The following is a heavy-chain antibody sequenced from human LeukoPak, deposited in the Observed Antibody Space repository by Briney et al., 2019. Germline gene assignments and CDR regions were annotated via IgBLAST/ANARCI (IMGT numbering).Heavy chain of an antibody. Sequence: ASVKVSCKVSGYTLTELSMHWVRQAPGKGLEWMGGFDPEDGETIYARKFQGRVTMTEDTSTDTAYMELSSLRSEDTAVYYCATGLPYYDFWSGPAMARYFQHWGQGTLVTVSS. J-gene: IGHJ1*01. CDR1: GYTLTELS. D-gene: IGHD3-3*01. V-gene: IGHV1-24*01. CDR2: FDPEDGET. CDR3: ATGLPYYDFWSGPAMARYFQH.